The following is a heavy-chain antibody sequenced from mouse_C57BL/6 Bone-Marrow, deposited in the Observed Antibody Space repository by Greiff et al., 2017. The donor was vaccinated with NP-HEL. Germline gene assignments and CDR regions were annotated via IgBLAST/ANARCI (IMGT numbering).Heavy chain of an antibody. V-gene: IGHV1-18*01. Sequence: VQLQQSGPELVKPGASVKIPCKASGYTFTDYNMDWVKQSHGKSLEWIGDINPNNGGTIYNQKFKGKATLTVDKSSSTAYMELRSLTSEDTAVYYCARWDYDEDYFDYWGQGTTLTVSS. J-gene: IGHJ2*01. CDR3: ARWDYDEDYFDY. CDR2: INPNNGGT. D-gene: IGHD2-4*01. CDR1: GYTFTDYN.